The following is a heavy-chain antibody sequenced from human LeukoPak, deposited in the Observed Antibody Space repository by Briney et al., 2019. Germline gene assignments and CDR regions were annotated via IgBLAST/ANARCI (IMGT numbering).Heavy chain of an antibody. CDR3: ARVLGYYGSGSYYSPLDY. D-gene: IGHD3-10*01. CDR1: GFTFSSYG. Sequence: RTGGSLRLSCAASGFTFSSYGMHWVRQAPGKGLEWVAGIWYDGSNNYYADSVKGRFTISRDNSKNTLYLQMNSLRAEDTAVYYCARVLGYYGSGSYYSPLDYWGQGTLVTVSS. CDR2: IWYDGSNN. J-gene: IGHJ4*02. V-gene: IGHV3-33*01.